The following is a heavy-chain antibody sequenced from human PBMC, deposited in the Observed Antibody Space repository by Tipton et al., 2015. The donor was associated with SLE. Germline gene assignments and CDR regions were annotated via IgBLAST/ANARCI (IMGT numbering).Heavy chain of an antibody. J-gene: IGHJ3*02. CDR3: ATYSSSYMAFDI. D-gene: IGHD6-6*01. CDR1: GGSFSGYY. CDR2: INHSGST. Sequence: TLSLTCAVYGGSFSGYYWSWIRQPPGKGLEWIGEINHSGSTNYNPSLKSRVTISVDTSKNQFSLKLSSVTAADTAVYYCATYSSSYMAFDIWGQGTMVTVSS. V-gene: IGHV4-34*01.